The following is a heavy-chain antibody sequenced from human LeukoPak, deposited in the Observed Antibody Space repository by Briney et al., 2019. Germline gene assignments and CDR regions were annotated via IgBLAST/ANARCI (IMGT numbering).Heavy chain of an antibody. V-gene: IGHV3-23*01. J-gene: IGHJ5*02. CDR2: ISGSGAST. Sequence: GGSLRLSCAASGFTFSDYAMTWVRQAPGKGLQWVSGISGSGASTYYGDSVKGRFIISRDNSKNTLYLQIDSLIAEDTAVYYCAKGASSGWLLYWFDPWGQGTLVTVSS. CDR3: AKGASSGWLLYWFDP. CDR1: GFTFSDYA. D-gene: IGHD6-19*01.